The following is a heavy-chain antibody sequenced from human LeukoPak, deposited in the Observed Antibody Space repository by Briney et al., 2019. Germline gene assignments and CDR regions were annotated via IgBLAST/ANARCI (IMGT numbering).Heavy chain of an antibody. D-gene: IGHD3-22*01. CDR2: IYYSGST. CDR1: GGSFSGYY. Sequence: SESLSLTCAVYGGSFSGYYWTWIRQPPGKGLEWIRYIYYSGSTNYNPSLKSRVTISVDTSKNQFSLKLSSVTAADTAVYYCAREFDYYDSSGPSNWFDPWGQGTLVTVSS. CDR3: AREFDYYDSSGPSNWFDP. J-gene: IGHJ5*02. V-gene: IGHV4-59*01.